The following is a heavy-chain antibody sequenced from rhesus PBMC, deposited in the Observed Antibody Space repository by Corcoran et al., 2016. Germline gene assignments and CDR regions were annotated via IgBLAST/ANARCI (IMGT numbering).Heavy chain of an antibody. CDR1: GGSFSSYW. CDR3: VGYAGSSFGY. V-gene: IGHV4-80*01. Sequence: QVQLQESGPGLVKPSETLSLTCAVYGGSFSSYWWRWIRQHPGKGLGWIGESTGNTENTTYNTPLKSRVTISQDASKNRFSLMLSSVTAADTAVYDCVGYAGSSFGYGGQGVLVTVSS. D-gene: IGHD4-29*01. J-gene: IGHJ4*01. CDR2: STGNTENT.